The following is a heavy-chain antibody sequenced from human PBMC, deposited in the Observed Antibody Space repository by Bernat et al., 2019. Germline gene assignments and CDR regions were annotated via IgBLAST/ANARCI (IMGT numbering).Heavy chain of an antibody. J-gene: IGHJ6*02. Sequence: QVQLVESGGGVVQPGRSLRLSCAASGFTFSSYGMHWVRQAPGKGLEWVAVIWYDGSNKYYADSVKGRFTISRDNSKNTLYLQMNSLRAEETAVYYCASEKPTVTTILYYYYGMDVWGQGTTVTVSS. CDR3: ASEKPTVTTILYYYYGMDV. V-gene: IGHV3-33*01. D-gene: IGHD4-17*01. CDR1: GFTFSSYG. CDR2: IWYDGSNK.